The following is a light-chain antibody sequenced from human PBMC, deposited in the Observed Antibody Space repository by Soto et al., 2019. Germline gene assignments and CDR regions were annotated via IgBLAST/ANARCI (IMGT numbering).Light chain of an antibody. CDR3: LLSHRDYVV. J-gene: IGLJ2*01. CDR1: TGAVTSGHY. V-gene: IGLV7-46*01. CDR2: DSS. Sequence: QAVVTQEPSLTVSPGGTVTLTCGSNTGAVTSGHYPYWFQQKPGQAPRTLIYDSSNKHSWTPARFSGSLLGGQAALTLSGAQPEDEAEYFCLLSHRDYVVFGGGTKLTVL.